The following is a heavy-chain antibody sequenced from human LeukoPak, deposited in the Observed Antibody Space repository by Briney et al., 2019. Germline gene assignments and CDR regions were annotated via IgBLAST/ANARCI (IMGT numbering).Heavy chain of an antibody. CDR1: GGSISSGGYY. D-gene: IGHD6-6*01. Sequence: SQTLSLTCTVSGGSISSGGYYWSWIRQHPGKGLEWIGYIYYSGSTNYNPSLKSRVTISVDTSKNQFSLKLSSVTAADTAVYYCARVRAARGWFDPWGQGTLVTVSS. V-gene: IGHV4-31*03. CDR2: IYYSGST. J-gene: IGHJ5*02. CDR3: ARVRAARGWFDP.